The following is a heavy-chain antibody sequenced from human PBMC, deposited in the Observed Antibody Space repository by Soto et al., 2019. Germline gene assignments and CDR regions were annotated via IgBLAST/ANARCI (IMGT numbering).Heavy chain of an antibody. Sequence: EVQLLESGGGLVQPGGSLRLSCAASGFTFSNYAMSWVRQAPGKGLEWVSAISGSGGSTYYADSVKGRFTISRDNSKNTLYLQMNGLRAEDTAVYYCAEVPGGTVAFAATDYWGQGTLVTVSS. D-gene: IGHD4-17*01. J-gene: IGHJ4*02. V-gene: IGHV3-23*01. CDR2: ISGSGGST. CDR1: GFTFSNYA. CDR3: AEVPGGTVAFAATDY.